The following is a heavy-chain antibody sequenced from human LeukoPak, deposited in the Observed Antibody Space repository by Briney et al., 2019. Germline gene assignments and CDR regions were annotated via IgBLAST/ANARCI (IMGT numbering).Heavy chain of an antibody. CDR2: ISSSGGST. CDR1: GFTFSSYA. Sequence: PGGSLRLSCAASGFTFSSYAMSWVRQAPGKGLECVSAISSSGGSTYYADSVKGRFTISRDNSKNTLYLQMNSLRAEDTAVYYCAKLLLVMGSFVNLWGQGTLVTVSS. V-gene: IGHV3-23*01. CDR3: AKLLLVMGSFVNL. J-gene: IGHJ4*02. D-gene: IGHD3-22*01.